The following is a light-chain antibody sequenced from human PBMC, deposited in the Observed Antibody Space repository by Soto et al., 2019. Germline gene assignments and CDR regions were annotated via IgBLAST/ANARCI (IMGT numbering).Light chain of an antibody. CDR1: SSDVGGYNY. Sequence: QSALTQPRSVSGSPGQSVTISCTGTSSDVGGYNYVSWYEHHPGKAPQLIIYDVTKRPSGVPDRFSGSKSGNTASLTISGLQAEDEADYYCCSYAGSYTFVFGTGTKLTVL. CDR3: CSYAGSYTFV. J-gene: IGLJ1*01. CDR2: DVT. V-gene: IGLV2-11*01.